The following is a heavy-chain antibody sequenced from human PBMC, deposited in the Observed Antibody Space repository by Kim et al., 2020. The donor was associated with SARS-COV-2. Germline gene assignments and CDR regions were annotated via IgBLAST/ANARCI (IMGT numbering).Heavy chain of an antibody. CDR3: ARGRRGFSMVRGVYYFDY. CDR2: INHSGST. J-gene: IGHJ4*02. V-gene: IGHV4-34*01. Sequence: SETLSLTCAVYGGSFSGYYWSWIRQPPGKGLEWIGEINHSGSTNYNPSLKSRVTISVDTSKNQFSLKLSSVTAADTAVYYCARGRRGFSMVRGVYYFDYWGQGTLVTVSS. D-gene: IGHD3-10*01. CDR1: GGSFSGYY.